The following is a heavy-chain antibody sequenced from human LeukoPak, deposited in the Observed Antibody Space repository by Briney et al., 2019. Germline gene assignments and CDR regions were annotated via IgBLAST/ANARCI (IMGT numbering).Heavy chain of an antibody. CDR3: ARRATRITMIVVVIRTGWYFDL. CDR1: GGSIGSGSYY. D-gene: IGHD3-22*01. V-gene: IGHV4-61*02. Sequence: SETLSLTCTVSGGSIGSGSYYWSWIRQPAGKGLEWIGRIYSSGSTNYNPSLKSRVTISLDTSKNQFSLKLSSVTAADTAVYYCARRATRITMIVVVIRTGWYFDLWGRGTLVTVSS. CDR2: IYSSGST. J-gene: IGHJ2*01.